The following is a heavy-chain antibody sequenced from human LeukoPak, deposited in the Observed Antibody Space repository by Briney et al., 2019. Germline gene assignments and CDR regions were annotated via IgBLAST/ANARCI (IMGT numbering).Heavy chain of an antibody. J-gene: IGHJ3*02. V-gene: IGHV4-34*01. Sequence: SETLSLTCAVYGGSFSGYYWSWVRQPPGKGLEWVGEINHSGSTNYNPSLKSRVPISVDTSKNQFSLKLSSVTAADTAVYYCARARYCSSTSCPFDAFDIWGQGTMVTVSS. CDR2: INHSGST. CDR3: ARARYCSSTSCPFDAFDI. D-gene: IGHD2-2*01. CDR1: GGSFSGYY.